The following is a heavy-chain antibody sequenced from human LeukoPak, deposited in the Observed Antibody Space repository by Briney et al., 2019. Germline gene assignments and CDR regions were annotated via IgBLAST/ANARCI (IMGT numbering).Heavy chain of an antibody. CDR1: GYTFTSYD. CDR2: MNPNSGNT. D-gene: IGHD2-15*01. J-gene: IGHJ5*02. V-gene: IGHV1-8*01. CDR3: ARGLCGGGSCYRKKGTYNLFDP. Sequence: ASVKVSCKASGYTFTSYDINWVRQATGQGLEWMGWMNPNSGNTGYAQKFQGRVTMTRNTSISTAYMELSSLRSEDTAVYYCARGLCGGGSCYRKKGTYNLFDPWGQGTLVTVSS.